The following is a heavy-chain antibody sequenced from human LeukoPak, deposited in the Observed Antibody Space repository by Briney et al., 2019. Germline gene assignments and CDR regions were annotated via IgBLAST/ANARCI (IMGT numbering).Heavy chain of an antibody. CDR3: ARGAYYYDSSGYYGAFDI. D-gene: IGHD3-22*01. Sequence: ASVKVSCKASGYTFASYYMHWVRQAPGQGLEWMGIINPSGGSTSYAQKFQGRVTMTRDTSTSTVYMELSSLRSEDTAVYYCARGAYYYDSSGYYGAFDIWGQGTMVTVSS. CDR2: INPSGGST. V-gene: IGHV1-46*01. J-gene: IGHJ3*02. CDR1: GYTFASYY.